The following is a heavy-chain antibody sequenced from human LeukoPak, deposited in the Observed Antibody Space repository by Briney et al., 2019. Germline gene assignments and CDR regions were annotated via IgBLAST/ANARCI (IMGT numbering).Heavy chain of an antibody. D-gene: IGHD2-2*01. CDR2: IYYSGST. CDR1: GGSVSNTNYY. CDR3: ARDRGGGDIVVVPAAHFDY. V-gene: IGHV4-30-4*08. Sequence: SETLSLTCTVSGGSVSNTNYYWAWIRQPPGKDPEWIGYIYYSGSTYYNPSLKSRVTISVDTSKNQFSLKLSSVTAADTAVYYCARDRGGGDIVVVPAAHFDYWGQGTLVTVSS. J-gene: IGHJ4*02.